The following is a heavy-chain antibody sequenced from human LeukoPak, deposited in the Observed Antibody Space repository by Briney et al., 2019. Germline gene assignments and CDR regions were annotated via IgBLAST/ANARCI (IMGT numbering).Heavy chain of an antibody. CDR2: IIPIFGTA. CDR1: GGTFSSYA. Sequence: GASVEVSCKASGGTFSSYAISWVRQAPGQGLEWMGGIIPIFGTANYAQKFQGRVTITTDESTSTAYMELSSLRSEDTAVYYCARGVRGQLLLVGPFDYWGQGTLVTVSS. D-gene: IGHD2-2*01. CDR3: ARGVRGQLLLVGPFDY. V-gene: IGHV1-69*05. J-gene: IGHJ4*02.